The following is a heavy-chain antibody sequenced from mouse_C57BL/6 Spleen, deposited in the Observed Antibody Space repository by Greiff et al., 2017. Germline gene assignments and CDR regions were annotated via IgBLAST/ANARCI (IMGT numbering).Heavy chain of an antibody. CDR2: IRHKANGYTT. CDR1: GFTFTDYY. D-gene: IGHD1-1*01. Sequence: EVKVEESGGGLVQPGGSLSLSCAASGFTFTDYYMSWVRQPPGQALEWLGFIRHKANGYTTEYSVSVKGRFTISRDNSQSILYLQMNALRAEDSAAYYCARFSTVVATDYFDDWGQGTTLTVSS. CDR3: ARFSTVVATDYFDD. V-gene: IGHV7-3*01. J-gene: IGHJ2*01.